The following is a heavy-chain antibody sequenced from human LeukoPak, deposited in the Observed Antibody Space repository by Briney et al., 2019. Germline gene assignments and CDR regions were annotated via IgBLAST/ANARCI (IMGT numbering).Heavy chain of an antibody. CDR2: ISGSGGIT. CDR3: AKDSRHEAD. D-gene: IGHD6-19*01. J-gene: IGHJ4*02. Sequence: GGSLRLSCAASGFTFSSYAMSWVRQAPGKGLEWVSGISGSGGITYYADSVKGRFTISRDSSKSTLYLQMNSLRAEDTAVYYCAKDSRHEADWGQGTLVTVSS. CDR1: GFTFSSYA. V-gene: IGHV3-23*01.